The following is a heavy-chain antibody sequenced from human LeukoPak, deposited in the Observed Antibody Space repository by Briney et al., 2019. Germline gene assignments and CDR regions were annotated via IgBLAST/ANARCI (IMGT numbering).Heavy chain of an antibody. CDR2: ISYDGSNK. CDR3: ARRGGSNGWGAFDI. J-gene: IGHJ3*02. Sequence: GGSLRLSCAASGFTFSSYGMHWVRQAPGKGLEWVAVISYDGSNKYYADSVKGRFTISRDNSKNILYLQMNSLNGADTALYYCARRGGSNGWGAFDIWGQGTMVTVSS. V-gene: IGHV3-30*03. CDR1: GFTFSSYG. D-gene: IGHD6-19*01.